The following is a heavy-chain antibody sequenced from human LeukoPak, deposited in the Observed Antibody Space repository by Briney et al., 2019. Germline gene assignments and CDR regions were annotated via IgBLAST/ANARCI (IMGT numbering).Heavy chain of an antibody. D-gene: IGHD2-2*02. J-gene: IGHJ6*03. V-gene: IGHV4-34*01. CDR2: INHSGST. CDR1: GGSFSGYY. Sequence: PSETLSLTCAVYGGSFSGYYWSWIRQPPGKGLEWIGEINHSGSTNYNPSLKSRVTISVDTSKNQFSLKLSSVTAADTAVYYCARTYCSSTSCYNRGYYYYYYMDVWGKGTTVTVSS. CDR3: ARTYCSSTSCYNRGYYYYYYMDV.